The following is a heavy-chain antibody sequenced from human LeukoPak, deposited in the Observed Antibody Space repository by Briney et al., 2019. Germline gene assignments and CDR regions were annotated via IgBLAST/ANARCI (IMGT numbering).Heavy chain of an antibody. V-gene: IGHV3-23*01. D-gene: IGHD2-15*01. CDR2: ISGSGGST. J-gene: IGHJ4*02. Sequence: PGGSLRLSCAASGFTFSSYAMSWVRQAPGKGLEWVSAISGSGGSTYYADSVKGRFTMSRDNSKNTLYLQMNSLRAEDTAVYYCAKDYIVVVAAGPYFVYWGQGTLVTVSS. CDR1: GFTFSSYA. CDR3: AKDYIVVVAAGPYFVY.